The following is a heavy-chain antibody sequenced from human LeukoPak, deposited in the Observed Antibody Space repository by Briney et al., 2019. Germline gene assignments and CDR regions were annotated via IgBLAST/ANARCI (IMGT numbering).Heavy chain of an antibody. D-gene: IGHD3-16*01. Sequence: GSLRLSCAASGFTFTSHWMAWVRRAPGKGLEWVANIKEDGSEKYYLDSMKGRLTISRDNAKKSLYLQMNSLRVEDTGIYYCASLNYGQVWGSPHYYFDYWGQGILVTVSS. V-gene: IGHV3-7*01. CDR1: GFTFTSHW. CDR3: ASLNYGQVWGSPHYYFDY. J-gene: IGHJ4*02. CDR2: IKEDGSEK.